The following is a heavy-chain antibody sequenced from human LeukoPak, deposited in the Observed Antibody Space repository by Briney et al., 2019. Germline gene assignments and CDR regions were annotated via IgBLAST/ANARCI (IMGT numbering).Heavy chain of an antibody. J-gene: IGHJ4*02. CDR2: IKQDGRQK. CDR3: TCPSAAGPN. V-gene: IGHV3-7*03. D-gene: IGHD6-13*01. CDR1: GFTFSSYW. Sequence: GGSLRLSCAASGFTFSSYWMSWVRQAPGKGLEWVANIKQDGRQKYYVDSVKGRFTISRDNAKNSLYLQMNSLRAEDTAMYYCTCPSAAGPNWGQGTLVTVSS.